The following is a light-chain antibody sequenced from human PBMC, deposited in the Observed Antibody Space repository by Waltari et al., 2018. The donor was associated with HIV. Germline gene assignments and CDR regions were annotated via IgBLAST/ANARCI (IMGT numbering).Light chain of an antibody. V-gene: IGLV1-47*01. CDR2: RNK. Sequence: SVLTQPPSASGTPGQRVTISCSGSTSNIGTNFVFWYQHLPGTAPKLLIHRNKQRPSGVPYRFSGSTSGTSASLALSGLRSDDEADYYCVVWDGNLRGVVFGGGTKVAVL. CDR1: TSNIGTNF. CDR3: VVWDGNLRGVV. J-gene: IGLJ2*01.